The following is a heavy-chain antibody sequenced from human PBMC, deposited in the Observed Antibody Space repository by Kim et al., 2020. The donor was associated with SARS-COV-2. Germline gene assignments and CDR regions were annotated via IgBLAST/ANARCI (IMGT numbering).Heavy chain of an antibody. CDR2: INAGNGNT. V-gene: IGHV1-3*01. CDR3: ARVPAIVLWWYFDL. Sequence: ASVKVSCKASGYTFTSYAMHWVRQAPGQRLEWMGWINAGNGNTKYSQKFQGRVTITRDTSASTAYMELSSLRSEDTAVYYCARVPAIVLWWYFDLWGRGTLVTVSS. CDR1: GYTFTSYA. J-gene: IGHJ2*01. D-gene: IGHD3-10*01.